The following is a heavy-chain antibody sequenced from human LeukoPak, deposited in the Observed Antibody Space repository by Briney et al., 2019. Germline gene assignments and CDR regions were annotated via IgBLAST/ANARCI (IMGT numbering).Heavy chain of an antibody. Sequence: SETLSLTCTVSGGSISSYYWSWIRQPAGKGLEWIGRIYTSGSTNYNPSLKSRVTMSVDTSKNQFSLKLSSVTAADTAVYYCARDIANWNYVGYYYYYMDVWGKGTTVTVSS. D-gene: IGHD1-7*01. J-gene: IGHJ6*03. V-gene: IGHV4-4*07. CDR2: IYTSGST. CDR3: ARDIANWNYVGYYYYYMDV. CDR1: GGSISSYY.